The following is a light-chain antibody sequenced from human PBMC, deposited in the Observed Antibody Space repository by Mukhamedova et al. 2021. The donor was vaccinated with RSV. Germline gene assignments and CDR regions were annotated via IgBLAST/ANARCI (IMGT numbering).Light chain of an antibody. CDR1: SSDIGGYNY. CDR3: SSYTDSSTLV. CDR2: EVS. J-gene: IGLJ3*02. V-gene: IGLV2-14*01. Sequence: GTSSDIGGYNYVSWYQQHAHRAPKLIIYEVSDRPSGVSSRFSGSKSGNTASLTISGLQDEDEAMYFCSSYTDSSTLVFGGGTRLT.